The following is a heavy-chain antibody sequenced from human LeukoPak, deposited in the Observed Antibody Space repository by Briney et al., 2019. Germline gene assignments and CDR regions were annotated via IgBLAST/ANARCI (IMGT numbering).Heavy chain of an antibody. CDR1: GGSISSYY. J-gene: IGHJ6*03. CDR3: ARTTEAHSWRTRYYDYYMDV. V-gene: IGHV4-4*07. Sequence: SETLSLTCAVSGGSISSYYWSWIRQPAGKGLEWIGRIYTSGSTNYNPSLKSRVTMSVDTSKNQFSLKLSSVTAADTAVYYCARTTEAHSWRTRYYDYYMDVWGKGTTVTVSS. D-gene: IGHD6-13*01. CDR2: IYTSGST.